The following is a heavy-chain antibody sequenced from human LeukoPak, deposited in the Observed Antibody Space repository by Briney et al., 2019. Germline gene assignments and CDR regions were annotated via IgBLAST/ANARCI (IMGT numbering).Heavy chain of an antibody. Sequence: GGSLRLSCAVSGFSLSDYYMTWIRQVPGKGLEWISYITATGSTTYYADSLKGRLTISRDTAKSFVYLQMNSLRVDDTAVHYCARRTIITPGGFDYWGQGTLVTVSS. D-gene: IGHD3-10*01. CDR3: ARRTIITPGGFDY. J-gene: IGHJ4*02. V-gene: IGHV3-11*01. CDR1: GFSLSDYY. CDR2: ITATGSTT.